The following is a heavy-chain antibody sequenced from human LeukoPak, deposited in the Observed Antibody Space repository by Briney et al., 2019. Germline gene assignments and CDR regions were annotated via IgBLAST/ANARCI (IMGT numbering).Heavy chain of an antibody. CDR3: AKGVPGSYYYFDY. D-gene: IGHD1-26*01. V-gene: IGHV1-69*05. CDR1: GGTFSSYA. Sequence: ASVKVSCKASGGTFSSYAISWVRQAPGQGLEWMGRIIPIFGTANYAQKFQGRVTITTDESTSTAYMELNSLRAEDTAVYYCAKGVPGSYYYFDYWGQGTLVTVSS. CDR2: IIPIFGTA. J-gene: IGHJ4*02.